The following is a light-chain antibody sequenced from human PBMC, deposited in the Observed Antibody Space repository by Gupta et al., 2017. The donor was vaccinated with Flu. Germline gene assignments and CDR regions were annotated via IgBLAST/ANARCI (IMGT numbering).Light chain of an antibody. CDR1: ETINTY. Sequence: EIVLTQSPDTLSLSPGDRATLSCRATETINTYIAWYQQRPGRAPRLLIHSASSRGTGVPDRFSGSGSGTDFTLSISSLEPEDFAVYFCQQDGSSPGTFGQGTQVELK. CDR2: SAS. J-gene: IGKJ1*01. V-gene: IGKV3-20*01. CDR3: QQDGSSPGT.